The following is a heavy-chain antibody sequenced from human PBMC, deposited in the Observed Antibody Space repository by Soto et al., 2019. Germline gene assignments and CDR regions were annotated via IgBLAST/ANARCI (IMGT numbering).Heavy chain of an antibody. Sequence: PSETLSLTCLVSGGSISSPNYYWAWIRQSPGKGLEWIGSLFYTGNTYYNPSLKSRVTISVDTSKNQFSLRLSSVTAADTAVYYCAKQGLDYNYYGIDMWGHGTTVNVSS. CDR2: LFYTGNT. CDR1: GGSISSPNYY. V-gene: IGHV4-39*01. CDR3: AKQGLDYNYYGIDM. J-gene: IGHJ6*02.